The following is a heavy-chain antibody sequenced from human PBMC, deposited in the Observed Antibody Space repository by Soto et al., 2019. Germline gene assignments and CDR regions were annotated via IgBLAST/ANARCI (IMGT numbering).Heavy chain of an antibody. CDR2: IYSGGST. Sequence: PGGSLRLSCAASGFTVSSNYMSWVRQAPGKGLEWVSVIYSGGSTYYADSVKGRFTISRDNSKNTLYLQMNSLGPDDTAVYFCAKARVRIVGANSFDYWGQGTPVTVSS. J-gene: IGHJ4*02. CDR3: AKARVRIVGANSFDY. CDR1: GFTVSSNY. V-gene: IGHV3-53*05. D-gene: IGHD1-26*01.